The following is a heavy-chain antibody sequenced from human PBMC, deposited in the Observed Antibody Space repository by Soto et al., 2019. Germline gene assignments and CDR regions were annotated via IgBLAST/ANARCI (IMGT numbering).Heavy chain of an antibody. CDR2: INHSGST. CDR3: ARGLTIFGVVSD. CDR1: GRSITTDGYY. V-gene: IGHV4-34*01. D-gene: IGHD3-3*01. Sequence: LSLTCSVSGRSITTDGYYWSWIRQPPGKGLEWIGEINHSGSTNYNPSLKSRVTISVDTSKNQFSLKLSSVTAADTAVYYCARGLTIFGVVSDWGQGTLVTISS. J-gene: IGHJ4*02.